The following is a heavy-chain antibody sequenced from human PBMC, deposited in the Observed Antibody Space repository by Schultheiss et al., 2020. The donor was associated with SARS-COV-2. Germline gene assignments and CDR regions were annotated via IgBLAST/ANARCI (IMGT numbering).Heavy chain of an antibody. Sequence: GESLKISCAASGFTFSSYGMHWVRQAPGKGLEWVAVISYDGSNKYYADSVKGRFTISRDNSKNTLYLQMNSLRAEDTAVYYCARDLIAVSGIPFDSWGQGTLVTVSS. CDR2: ISYDGSNK. D-gene: IGHD6-19*01. V-gene: IGHV3-30*03. CDR3: ARDLIAVSGIPFDS. J-gene: IGHJ4*02. CDR1: GFTFSSYG.